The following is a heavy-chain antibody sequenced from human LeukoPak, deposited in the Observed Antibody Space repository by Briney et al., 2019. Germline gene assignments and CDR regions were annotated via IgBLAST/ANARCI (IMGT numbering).Heavy chain of an antibody. Sequence: SETLSLTCTVSGGSISSSSYYWGWIRQPPGKGLEWIGSIYYSGSTYYNPSLKSRVTISLDTSKNQFSLKLSSVTAADTAVYYCARLYSTGWSYYFDYWGQGTLVTVSS. D-gene: IGHD6-19*01. CDR3: ARLYSTGWSYYFDY. V-gene: IGHV4-39*07. J-gene: IGHJ4*02. CDR2: IYYSGST. CDR1: GGSISSSSYY.